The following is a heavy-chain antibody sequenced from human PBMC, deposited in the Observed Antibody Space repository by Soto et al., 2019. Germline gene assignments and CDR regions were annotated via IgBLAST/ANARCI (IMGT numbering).Heavy chain of an antibody. D-gene: IGHD1-1*01. CDR1: GFTFSSYA. V-gene: IGHV3-30-3*01. CDR2: ISYDGSNK. J-gene: IGHJ4*02. Sequence: QVQLVESGGGVVQPGRSLRLSCAASGFTFSSYAMHWVRQAPGKGLEWVAVISYDGSNKYYADSVKGRFTISRDTSKNTLYLQMNRVRAEDTAVYYCARDHVTWKYFDYWGQGTMVTVSS. CDR3: ARDHVTWKYFDY.